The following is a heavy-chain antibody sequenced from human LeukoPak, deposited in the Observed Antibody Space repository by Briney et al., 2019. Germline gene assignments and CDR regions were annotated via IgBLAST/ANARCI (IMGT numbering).Heavy chain of an antibody. D-gene: IGHD3-10*01. Sequence: SETLSLTCTVSGGSISSSSYYWGWIRQPPGKGLEWIGYIYHSGSTYYNPSLKSRVTISVDRSKNQFSLKLSSVTAADTAVYYCARDRVTTNPYYMDVWGQGTMVTVSS. CDR1: GGSISSSSYY. J-gene: IGHJ6*03. CDR3: ARDRVTTNPYYMDV. CDR2: IYHSGST. V-gene: IGHV4-39*07.